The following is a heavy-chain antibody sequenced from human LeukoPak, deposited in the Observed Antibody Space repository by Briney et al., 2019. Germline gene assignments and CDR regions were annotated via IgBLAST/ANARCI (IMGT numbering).Heavy chain of an antibody. CDR3: ARDRGDYGDYLEFDY. CDR2: INPNSGGT. D-gene: IGHD4-17*01. J-gene: IGHJ4*02. Sequence: ASVKVSCKASGYTFTGYYMHWVRQAPGQGLEWMGWINPNSGGTNYAQKFQGRVTMTRDTSISTAHMELSRLRSDDTAVYYCARDRGDYGDYLEFDYWGQGTLVTVSS. V-gene: IGHV1-2*02. CDR1: GYTFTGYY.